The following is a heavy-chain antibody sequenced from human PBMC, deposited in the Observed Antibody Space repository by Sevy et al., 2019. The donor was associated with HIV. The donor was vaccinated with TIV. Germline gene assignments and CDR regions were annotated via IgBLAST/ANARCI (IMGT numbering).Heavy chain of an antibody. J-gene: IGHJ4*02. V-gene: IGHV3-30-3*01. D-gene: IGHD5-12*01. CDR1: GFIFSNYA. CDR2: ISNDGSNK. Sequence: GGSLRLSCAASGFIFSNYAMHWVRQAPGKGLEWVADISNDGSNKHYADSVKGRFTISRDNSKNTLYLQMNSLRAEDTDVYYCARPGYSGYGFSNFFDYWGRGTLVTVSS. CDR3: ARPGYSGYGFSNFFDY.